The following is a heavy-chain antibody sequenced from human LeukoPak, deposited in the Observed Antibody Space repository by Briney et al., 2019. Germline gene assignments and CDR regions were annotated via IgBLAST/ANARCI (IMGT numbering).Heavy chain of an antibody. D-gene: IGHD2-2*01. Sequence: ASVKVSCKASGYTFTSYGIHWVRQAPGQGLEWMGWISAYNGNTDYAQKLQGRVTMTTDTSTSTAYMELRSLRSDDTAVYYCARVCSSTSCYEGGIDYWGQGTLVTVSS. J-gene: IGHJ4*02. CDR2: ISAYNGNT. V-gene: IGHV1-18*01. CDR1: GYTFTSYG. CDR3: ARVCSSTSCYEGGIDY.